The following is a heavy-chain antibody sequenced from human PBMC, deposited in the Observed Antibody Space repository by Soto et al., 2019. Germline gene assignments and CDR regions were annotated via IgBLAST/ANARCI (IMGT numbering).Heavy chain of an antibody. CDR3: ARDIGDGYNRPRHYFDY. CDR1: GGTFSSYA. J-gene: IGHJ4*02. CDR2: IIPIFGTA. Sequence: GASVKVSCKASGGTFSSYAISWVRQAPGQGLEWMGGIIPIFGTANYAQKFQGRVTITADESTSTAYMELSSLRSEDTAVYYCARDIGDGYNRPRHYFDYWGQGTLVTVS. V-gene: IGHV1-69*13. D-gene: IGHD5-12*01.